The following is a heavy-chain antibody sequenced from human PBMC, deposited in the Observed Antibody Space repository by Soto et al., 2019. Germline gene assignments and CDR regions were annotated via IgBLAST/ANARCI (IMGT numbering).Heavy chain of an antibody. CDR1: GFTFGSYC. CDR2: ISSSDSII. V-gene: IGHV3-11*01. D-gene: IGHD3-22*01. J-gene: IGHJ4*02. Sequence: GGSLRLSCAASGFTFGSYCMSWIRQAPGKGLEWVSYISSSDSIIYYADSVKGRFTISRDNAKNSLYLQMNSLRAEDTAVYYCARDLGYYDSSGYFDYWGQGTLVTVSS. CDR3: ARDLGYYDSSGYFDY.